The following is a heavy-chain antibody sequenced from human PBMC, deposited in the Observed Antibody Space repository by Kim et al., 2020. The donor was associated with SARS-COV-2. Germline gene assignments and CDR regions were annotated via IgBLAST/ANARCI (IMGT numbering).Heavy chain of an antibody. D-gene: IGHD3-9*01. CDR3: AREVDDILTGYYHYFDY. Sequence: FQGRVTITADESTSTAYMELSSLRSEDTAVYYCAREVDDILTGYYHYFDYWGQGTLVTVSS. V-gene: IGHV1-69*01. J-gene: IGHJ4*02.